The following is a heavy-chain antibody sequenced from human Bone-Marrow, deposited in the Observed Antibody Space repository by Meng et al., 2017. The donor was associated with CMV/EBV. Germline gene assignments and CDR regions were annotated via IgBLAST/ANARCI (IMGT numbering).Heavy chain of an antibody. CDR2: INPSGGST. J-gene: IGHJ6*02. Sequence: ASVKVSCKASGGTFSSYAISWVRQAPGQGLEWMGIINPSGGSTSYAQKFQGRVTMTRDTSTSTVYMELSSLRSEDTAVYYCAKGFYQLPYYYYYGMDVWGQGTTVTVSS. CDR3: AKGFYQLPYYYYYGMDV. D-gene: IGHD2-2*01. CDR1: GGTFSSYA. V-gene: IGHV1-46*01.